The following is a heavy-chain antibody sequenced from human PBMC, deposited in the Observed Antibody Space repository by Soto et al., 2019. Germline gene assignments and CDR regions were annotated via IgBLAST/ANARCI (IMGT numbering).Heavy chain of an antibody. CDR2: ISYDGSNK. CDR1: GFTFSSYG. CDR3: AKVGWTTSYYFDY. D-gene: IGHD6-19*01. J-gene: IGHJ4*02. V-gene: IGHV3-30*18. Sequence: GGSLRLSCAASGFTFSSYGMHWVRQAPGKGLEWVAVISYDGSNKYYADSVKGRFTISRDNSKNTLYLQMNSLRAEDTAVYYCAKVGWTTSYYFDYWGQGTLVTVSS.